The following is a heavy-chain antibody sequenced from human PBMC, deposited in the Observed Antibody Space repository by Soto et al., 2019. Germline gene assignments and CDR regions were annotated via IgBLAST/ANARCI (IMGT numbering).Heavy chain of an antibody. V-gene: IGHV4-31*03. J-gene: IGHJ5*02. Sequence: SETLSLTCTVSGGSIISGGYYWSWIRQHPGKGLEWIGYIYYSGSTYYNPSLKSRVTISVDTSKNQFSLKLSSVTAADTAVYYCARDRSDGYSYGYGWFDPWGQGTLVTVS. D-gene: IGHD5-18*01. CDR2: IYYSGST. CDR1: GGSIISGGYY. CDR3: ARDRSDGYSYGYGWFDP.